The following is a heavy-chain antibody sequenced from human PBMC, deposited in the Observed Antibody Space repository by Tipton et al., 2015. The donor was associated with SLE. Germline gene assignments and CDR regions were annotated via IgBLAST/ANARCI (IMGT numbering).Heavy chain of an antibody. J-gene: IGHJ4*02. D-gene: IGHD5-18*01. CDR2: IFPGDSDT. CDR1: GYSFTSYW. CDR3: ARHDRGYSYGFDY. Sequence: QSGPEVKKAGESLKISCKGSGYSFTSYWIGWVRQMPGKGLEWMGIIFPGDSDTRYSPSFEGHVIISADKSSSTAHLQWSSLKASAPAMYYCARHDRGYSYGFDYWGQGTLVTVSS. V-gene: IGHV5-51*01.